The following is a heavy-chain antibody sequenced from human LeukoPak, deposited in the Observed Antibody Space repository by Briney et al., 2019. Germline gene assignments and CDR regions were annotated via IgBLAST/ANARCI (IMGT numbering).Heavy chain of an antibody. D-gene: IGHD6-19*01. Sequence: GGSLRLSCAASGFTFDDYAMHWVRQAPGKGLEWVSGISWNGGSIGYTDSVRGRFTISRDNAKNSLYLQMNSLRAEDTAMYYCVKDLRAVNYYGMDVWGQGTTVIVSS. V-gene: IGHV3-9*01. J-gene: IGHJ6*02. CDR2: ISWNGGSI. CDR3: VKDLRAVNYYGMDV. CDR1: GFTFDDYA.